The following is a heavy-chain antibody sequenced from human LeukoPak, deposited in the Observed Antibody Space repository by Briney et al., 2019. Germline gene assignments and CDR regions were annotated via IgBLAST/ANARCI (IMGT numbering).Heavy chain of an antibody. J-gene: IGHJ5*02. CDR3: ARRGYSSSWYARSGFDP. Sequence: SETLSLTCAVYGGSFSGYYWSWIRQPPGKGLEWIGEINHSGSTNYNPSLKSRVTISVDTSKNQFSLKLSSVTAADTAVYYCARRGYSSSWYARSGFDPWGQGTLVTVSS. D-gene: IGHD6-13*01. CDR2: INHSGST. CDR1: GGSFSGYY. V-gene: IGHV4-34*01.